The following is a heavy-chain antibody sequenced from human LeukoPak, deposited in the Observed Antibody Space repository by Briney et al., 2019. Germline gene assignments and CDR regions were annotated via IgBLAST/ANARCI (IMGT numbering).Heavy chain of an antibody. Sequence: SQTLSLTCTVSGGSISSGGYYWSWIRQPPGKGLEWIGYIYYSGSTNYNPSLKSRVTISVDTSKNQFSLKLSSVTAADTAVYYCASSGIAAAGSQDYWGQGTLVTVSS. CDR3: ASSGIAAAGSQDY. CDR1: GGSISSGGYY. CDR2: IYYSGST. D-gene: IGHD6-13*01. V-gene: IGHV4-61*08. J-gene: IGHJ4*02.